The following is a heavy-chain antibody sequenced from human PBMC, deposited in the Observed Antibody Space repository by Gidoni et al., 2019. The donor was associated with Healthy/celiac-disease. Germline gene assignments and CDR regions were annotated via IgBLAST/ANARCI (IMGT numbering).Heavy chain of an antibody. Sequence: QVQLVQSGAEVKKPGSSVKVSCKASGGTFSSSAISWVRQAPGQGLEWMGVIIPIFGTANYAQKFQGRVTIPADKSTSTAYMELSSLRSEDTAVYYCARATGASWGWFDPWGQGTLVTVSS. D-gene: IGHD1-26*01. CDR3: ARATGASWGWFDP. J-gene: IGHJ5*02. V-gene: IGHV1-69*06. CDR2: IIPIFGTA. CDR1: GGTFSSSA.